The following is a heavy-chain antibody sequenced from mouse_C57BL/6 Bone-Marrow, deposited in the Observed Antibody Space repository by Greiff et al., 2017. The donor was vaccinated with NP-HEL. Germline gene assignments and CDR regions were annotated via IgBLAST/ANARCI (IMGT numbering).Heavy chain of an antibody. CDR3: ARTDYDYPIGDY. CDR1: GYTFTSYW. D-gene: IGHD2-4*01. V-gene: IGHV1-7*01. CDR2: INPSSGYT. J-gene: IGHJ4*01. Sequence: QVHVKQSGAELAKPGASVKLSCKASGYTFTSYWMHWVKQRPGQGLEWIGYINPSSGYTKYNQKFKDKATLTADKSSSTAYMQLSSLTYEDSAVYYCARTDYDYPIGDYWGQGTSVTVSS.